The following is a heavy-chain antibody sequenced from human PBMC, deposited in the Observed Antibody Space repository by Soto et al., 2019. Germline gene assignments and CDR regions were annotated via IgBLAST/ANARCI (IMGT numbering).Heavy chain of an antibody. J-gene: IGHJ3*02. CDR1: GYTFTSYG. V-gene: IGHV1-18*01. CDR2: ISAYNGNT. D-gene: IGHD3-22*01. Sequence: ASVKVSCKASGYTFTSYGISWVRQAPGQGLEWMGWISAYNGNTNYAQKLQGRVTMTTDTSTSTAYMELRSLRSDDTAVYYCARDYTMIVVSDAFDIWGQGTMVTVSS. CDR3: ARDYTMIVVSDAFDI.